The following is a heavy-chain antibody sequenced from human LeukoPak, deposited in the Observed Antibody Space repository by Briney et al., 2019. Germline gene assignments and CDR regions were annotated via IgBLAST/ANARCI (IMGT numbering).Heavy chain of an antibody. V-gene: IGHV4-31*03. CDR1: GGSISSGGYY. D-gene: IGHD3-22*01. CDR3: ARAYDSSSDSAFDI. Sequence: SETLSLTCTVSGGSISSGGYYWSWIRQHPGKGLEWIGYIYYSGSTYYNPSLKSRVTISVDTSKNQFSLKLSSVTAADTAVYYCARAYDSSSDSAFDIWGQGTMVTVSS. J-gene: IGHJ3*02. CDR2: IYYSGST.